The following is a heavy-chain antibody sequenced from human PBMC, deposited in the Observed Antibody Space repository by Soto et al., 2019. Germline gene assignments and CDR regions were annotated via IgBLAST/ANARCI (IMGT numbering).Heavy chain of an antibody. CDR1: GFTFSTYT. CDR3: ARDYIVVVPAAILNYYYGTDV. CDR2: ISYDGFNE. J-gene: IGHJ6*02. V-gene: IGHV3-30-3*01. D-gene: IGHD2-2*02. Sequence: GGSLRLSCAASGFTFSTYTMHLVRQAPGKGLEWVEVISYDGFNEFYADSVKGRFTISRYNSKNTLYLQMNSLRAEDTAVYYCARDYIVVVPAAILNYYYGTDVWGQGTTVTVSS.